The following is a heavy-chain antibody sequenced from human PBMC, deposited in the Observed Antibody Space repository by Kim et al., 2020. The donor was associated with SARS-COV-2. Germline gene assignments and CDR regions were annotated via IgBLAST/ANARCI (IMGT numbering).Heavy chain of an antibody. J-gene: IGHJ4*02. D-gene: IGHD2-2*01. CDR2: VYHTGST. Sequence: SETLSLTCTVSGGSISSHYWSWFRQPPGKGLEWIGHVYHTGSTNYNPSLKTRATISMDTSKNQFSLRLRSVTAADTAVYYCARDRSYANGGFDCWGQGT. CDR3: ARDRSYANGGFDC. V-gene: IGHV4-59*11. CDR1: GGSISSHY.